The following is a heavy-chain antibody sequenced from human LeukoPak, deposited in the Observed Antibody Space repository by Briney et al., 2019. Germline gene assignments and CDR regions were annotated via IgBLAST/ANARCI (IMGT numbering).Heavy chain of an antibody. CDR2: ISESGSGT. CDR1: GLTFSRYA. J-gene: IGHJ4*02. D-gene: IGHD5-18*01. CDR3: AKDIAQGYTFGSIERDY. V-gene: IGHV3-23*01. Sequence: GGSLRLSCAVSGLTFSRYAMSWVRQAPGKGLEWVSAISESGSGTYYADSVKGRFTISRDNSKDTLSLQMNSLRAEDTAVYYCAKDIAQGYTFGSIERDYWGQGTLVTVSS.